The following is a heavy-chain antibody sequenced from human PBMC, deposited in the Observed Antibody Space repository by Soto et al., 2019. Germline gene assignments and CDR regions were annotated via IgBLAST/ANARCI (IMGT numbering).Heavy chain of an antibody. CDR2: IIPIFGTA. Sequence: GASVKVSCKASGGTFSSYAISWVRQAPGQGLEWMGGIIPIFGTANYAQKFQGRVTITADESTSTAYMELSSLRSEDTAVYYCARKALTRIAAAGMNYYGMDVWGHGTTVTVSS. D-gene: IGHD6-13*01. CDR3: ARKALTRIAAAGMNYYGMDV. CDR1: GGTFSSYA. J-gene: IGHJ6*02. V-gene: IGHV1-69*13.